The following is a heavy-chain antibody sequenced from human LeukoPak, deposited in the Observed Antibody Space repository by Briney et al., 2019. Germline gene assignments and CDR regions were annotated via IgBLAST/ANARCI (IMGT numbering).Heavy chain of an antibody. CDR1: GGSFSGYY. CDR2: INHSGST. Sequence: SETLSLTCAVYGGSFSGYYWSWIRQPPGKGLEWIGEINHSGSTNYNPSLKSRVTISVDTSKNQFSLKLSSVTAADTAVYYCARVLLSRTLYAFDTWGQGTMVTVSS. D-gene: IGHD1-26*01. V-gene: IGHV4-34*01. J-gene: IGHJ3*02. CDR3: ARVLLSRTLYAFDT.